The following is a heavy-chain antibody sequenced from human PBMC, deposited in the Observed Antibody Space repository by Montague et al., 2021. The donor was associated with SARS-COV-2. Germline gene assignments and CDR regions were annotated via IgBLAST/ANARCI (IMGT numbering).Heavy chain of an antibody. CDR3: TRGRPASSYYYYDMGV. D-gene: IGHD3-10*01. Sequence: SLRLSCAASGFTFGSFPIHWVRQAPGKGLQWVTVISSDGGKKYYADSVRGRFTVSRDNSENTLYLQLNSLRPDDTAVYFCTRGRPASSYYYYDMGVWGQGTTVTVS. J-gene: IGHJ6*02. V-gene: IGHV3-30*01. CDR1: GFTFGSFP. CDR2: ISSDGGKK.